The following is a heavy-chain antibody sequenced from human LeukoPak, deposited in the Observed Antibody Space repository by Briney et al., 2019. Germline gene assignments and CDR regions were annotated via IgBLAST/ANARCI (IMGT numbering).Heavy chain of an antibody. CDR1: GFTFSSYG. CDR3: ARGRGFGEFNSDY. D-gene: IGHD3-10*01. J-gene: IGHJ4*02. Sequence: GRSLRLSCAASGFTFSSYGMHWVRQAPGKGLEWVAVIWYDGSNKYYADSVKGRFTTSRDNSKNTLYLQMNSLRAEDTAVYYCARGRGFGEFNSDYWGQGTLVTVSS. CDR2: IWYDGSNK. V-gene: IGHV3-33*01.